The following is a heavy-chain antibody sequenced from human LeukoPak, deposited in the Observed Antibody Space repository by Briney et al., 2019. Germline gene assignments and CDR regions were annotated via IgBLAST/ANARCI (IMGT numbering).Heavy chain of an antibody. J-gene: IGHJ6*02. CDR3: AKLISGSYYYYYGLDV. Sequence: GGSLRLSCAASGFTFSTYAMSWVRQAPGKGLEWFSLISNSGGSTYYADSEEGRFTISRDNSKNTLYLQMNSLRAEDSAVYYCAKLISGSYYYYYGLDVWGQGTTVTVSS. CDR2: ISNSGGST. V-gene: IGHV3-23*01. D-gene: IGHD1-26*01. CDR1: GFTFSTYA.